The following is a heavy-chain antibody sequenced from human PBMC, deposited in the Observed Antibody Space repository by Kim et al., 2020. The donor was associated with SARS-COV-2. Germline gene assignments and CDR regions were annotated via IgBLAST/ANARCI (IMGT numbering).Heavy chain of an antibody. CDR3: ARGIGSGSYYWFDP. D-gene: IGHD3-10*01. CDR1: GGSFSGYY. J-gene: IGHJ5*02. CDR2: INHSGST. V-gene: IGHV4-34*01. Sequence: SETLSLTCAVYGGSFSGYYWSWIRQPPGKGLEWIGEINHSGSTNYNPSLKSRVIISVDTSKNQFSLKLSSVTAADTAVYYCARGIGSGSYYWFDPWGQGTLVTISS.